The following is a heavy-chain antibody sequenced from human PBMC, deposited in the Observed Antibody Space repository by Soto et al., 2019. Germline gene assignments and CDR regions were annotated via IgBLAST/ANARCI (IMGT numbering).Heavy chain of an antibody. D-gene: IGHD2-21*02. Sequence: QVQLMQSGAEVKKPGASVKVSCKASGYTFTNYDINWVRQATGQGLEWMGWMNPSSGNTGYVQKFQGRVTMTRNTSTSTAYMELTSLTSDDTAVYYCARTRLCGGDCYSAYYFDLWGQGALVTVSS. J-gene: IGHJ4*02. CDR1: GYTFTNYD. CDR3: ARTRLCGGDCYSAYYFDL. CDR2: MNPSSGNT. V-gene: IGHV1-8*01.